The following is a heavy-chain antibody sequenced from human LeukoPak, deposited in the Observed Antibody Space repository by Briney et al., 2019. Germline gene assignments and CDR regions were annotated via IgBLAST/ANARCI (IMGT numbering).Heavy chain of an antibody. CDR2: IFRSGST. Sequence: KTSETLSLTCALSGASISSDNWWSWVRQSPGKGLEWIGEIFRSGSTNYNYNPSLKGRVTVFLDKSKNQFFLNLTSVTAADTAIYYCASGYNWFGPWGQGTLVIVSS. CDR3: ASGYNWFGP. V-gene: IGHV4-4*02. CDR1: GASISSDNW. D-gene: IGHD6-25*01. J-gene: IGHJ5*02.